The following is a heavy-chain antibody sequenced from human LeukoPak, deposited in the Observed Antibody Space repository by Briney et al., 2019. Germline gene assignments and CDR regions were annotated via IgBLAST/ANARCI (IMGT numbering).Heavy chain of an antibody. V-gene: IGHV3-21*01. CDR3: ARDGYDFRSGYYYYYYGMDV. CDR2: ISSSSSYI. D-gene: IGHD3-3*01. CDR1: GFTFSSYS. Sequence: GGSLRLSCAASGFTFSSYSMNWVRQAPGKGLEWVSSISSSSSYIYYADSVKGRFTISRDNAKNSLYLQMNSLRAEDTAVYYCARDGYDFRSGYYYYYYGMDVWGQGTTVTVSS. J-gene: IGHJ6*02.